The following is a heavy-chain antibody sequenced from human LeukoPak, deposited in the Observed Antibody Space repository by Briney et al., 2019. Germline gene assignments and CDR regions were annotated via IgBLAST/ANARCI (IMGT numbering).Heavy chain of an antibody. J-gene: IGHJ4*02. D-gene: IGHD2-8*02. V-gene: IGHV3-7*01. Sequence: PGGSLRLSCAASGFTFSDYWMTWVREAPGEGLERVATIKPEELEKYYVDSVRGRFTISRDNAKNSLYLQMNSLRVEDTAVYYCASYLYWWSDLGYWGQGTLVTVSS. CDR2: IKPEELEK. CDR3: ASYLYWWSDLGY. CDR1: GFTFSDYW.